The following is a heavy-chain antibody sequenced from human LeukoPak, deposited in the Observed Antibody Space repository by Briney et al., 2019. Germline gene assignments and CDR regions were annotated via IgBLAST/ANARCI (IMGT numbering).Heavy chain of an antibody. CDR1: GGSFSGYY. J-gene: IGHJ6*02. D-gene: IGHD3-10*01. Sequence: SETLSLTCAVYGGSFSGYYWSWIRQPPGKGLEWIGYIYYSGSTNYNPSLKSRVTISVDTSKNQFSLKLSSVTAADTAVYYCARRKESYGSGIQYGMDVWGQGTTVTVSS. CDR2: IYYSGST. CDR3: ARRKESYGSGIQYGMDV. V-gene: IGHV4-59*08.